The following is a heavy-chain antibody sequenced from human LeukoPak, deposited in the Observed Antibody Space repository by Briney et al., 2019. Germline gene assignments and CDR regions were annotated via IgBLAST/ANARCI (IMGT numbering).Heavy chain of an antibody. D-gene: IGHD2-21*02. CDR2: IYPGDSDT. CDR1: GYSFTSYW. CDR3: ARPRGGPYEDCGGDCYSEVDY. J-gene: IGHJ4*02. V-gene: IGHV5-51*01. Sequence: GESLKISCKGSGYSFTSYWIGWVRQMPGKGLGWMGIIYPGDSDTRYSPSFQGQVTISADKSIGTAYLQWSSLKASDTAMYYCARPRGGPYEDCGGDCYSEVDYWGQGTLVTVSS.